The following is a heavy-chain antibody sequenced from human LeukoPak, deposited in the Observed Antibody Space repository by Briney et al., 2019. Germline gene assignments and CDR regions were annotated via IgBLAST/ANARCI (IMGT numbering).Heavy chain of an antibody. D-gene: IGHD5-24*01. CDR3: ARDNGWLQLDDAFDT. CDR2: IWYDGSNK. CDR1: GFTFSSYG. Sequence: PGRSLRLSCAASGFTFSSYGMHWVRQAPGKGLEWVAVIWYDGSNKYYADSVKGRFTISRDNSKNTLYLQMNSLRAEDTAVYYCARDNGWLQLDDAFDTWGQGTMVTVSS. V-gene: IGHV3-33*01. J-gene: IGHJ3*02.